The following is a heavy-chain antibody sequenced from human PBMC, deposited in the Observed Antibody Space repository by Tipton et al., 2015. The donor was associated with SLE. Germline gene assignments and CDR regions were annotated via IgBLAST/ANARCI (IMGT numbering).Heavy chain of an antibody. Sequence: TLSLTCTVSGGSISSYYWSWIRQPPGKGLEWIGYIYYSGSTNYNPSLKSRITISVDTSKNQFSLKLSSVTAEDTAVYYCARVGPELIPFDFWGLGTLVTVSS. CDR3: ARVGPELIPFDF. CDR1: GGSISSYY. J-gene: IGHJ4*02. CDR2: IYYSGST. D-gene: IGHD1-26*01. V-gene: IGHV4-59*12.